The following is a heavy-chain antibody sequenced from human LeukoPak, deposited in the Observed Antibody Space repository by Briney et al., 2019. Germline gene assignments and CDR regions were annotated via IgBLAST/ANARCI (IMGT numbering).Heavy chain of an antibody. Sequence: PSETLSLTCNVSGVSISSSSYYWGWIRQPPGKGLEWIGSIYHSGSTYYNPSLKSRVAISVDTSKNQFSLKLSSVTAADTAVYYCATVDMVRGVIPDYWGQGTLVTVSS. CDR1: GVSISSSSYY. V-gene: IGHV4-39*07. J-gene: IGHJ4*02. CDR3: ATVDMVRGVIPDY. CDR2: IYHSGST. D-gene: IGHD3-10*01.